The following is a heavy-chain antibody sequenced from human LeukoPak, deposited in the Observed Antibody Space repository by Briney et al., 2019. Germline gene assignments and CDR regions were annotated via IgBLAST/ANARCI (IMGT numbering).Heavy chain of an antibody. CDR1: GGTFSSYA. V-gene: IGHV1-69*01. D-gene: IGHD3-9*01. CDR2: IIPIFGTA. Sequence: SVKVSCKASGGTFSSYAISWVRQAPGQGLEWMGGIIPIFGTANYAQKFQGRVTITADESTSTAYMELSSLRSEDTAVYYCARCDILTGYFDYWGQGTLVTVSS. J-gene: IGHJ4*02. CDR3: ARCDILTGYFDY.